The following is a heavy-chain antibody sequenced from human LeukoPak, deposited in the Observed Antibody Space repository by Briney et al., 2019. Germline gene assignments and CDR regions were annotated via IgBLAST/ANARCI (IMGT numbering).Heavy chain of an antibody. J-gene: IGHJ4*02. CDR2: MNPNSGNT. CDR3: ARGASRSFDY. V-gene: IGHV1-8*03. CDR1: GYTVNTYD. Sequence: ASVKVSCKASGYTVNTYDINWVRQATGQGLEWMGWMNPNSGNTGYAQKFQGRVTFTSDTSIRTAYMELSSLRSEDTAVYYCARGASRSFDYWGQGTLVTVSS. D-gene: IGHD5-12*01.